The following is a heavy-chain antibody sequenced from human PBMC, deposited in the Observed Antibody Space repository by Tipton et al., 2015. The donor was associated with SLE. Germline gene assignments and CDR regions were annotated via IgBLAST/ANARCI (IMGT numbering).Heavy chain of an antibody. D-gene: IGHD4-23*01. CDR2: ISSSGSTI. Sequence: SLRLSCAASGFTFSSYEMNWVRQAPGKGLEWVSYISSSGSTIYYADSVKGRFTISRDNAKNSLYLQMNSLRAEDTAVYYCARVPVTTVAPYWLFDLWGRGTLVTVSS. J-gene: IGHJ2*01. V-gene: IGHV3-48*03. CDR3: ARVPVTTVAPYWLFDL. CDR1: GFTFSSYE.